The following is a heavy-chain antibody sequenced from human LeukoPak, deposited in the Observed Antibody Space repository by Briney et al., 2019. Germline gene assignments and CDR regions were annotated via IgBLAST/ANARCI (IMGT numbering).Heavy chain of an antibody. CDR1: QFKFNNYG. CDR2: ITGSGGGT. V-gene: IGHV3-23*01. J-gene: IGHJ4*02. D-gene: IGHD4-17*01. CDR3: ARDEPTVTTGPPVGS. Sequence: GGSLRLSCATSQFKFNNYGMTWVRQAPGKGLEWVSSITGSGGGTQYADSMQGRFTISRDNSKNTLYLQMNSLRAEDTAVYYCARDEPTVTTGPPVGSWGQGTLVTVSS.